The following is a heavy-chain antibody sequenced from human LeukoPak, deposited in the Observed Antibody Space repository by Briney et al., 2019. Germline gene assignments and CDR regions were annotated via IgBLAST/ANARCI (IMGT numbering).Heavy chain of an antibody. CDR2: ICHRGDSS. J-gene: IGHJ4*02. CDR3: AKDLGAGGEGATLDY. V-gene: IGHV3-23*01. D-gene: IGHD1-26*01. CDR1: GFTFSNHA. Sequence: GGSLRLSCAASGFTFSNHAMSWVRQAPGKGLEWVSSICHRGDSSNYADSAKGRFTISRDNSKNALYLQMNSLRVDDTAIYYCAKDLGAGGEGATLDYWGQGTLVTVSS.